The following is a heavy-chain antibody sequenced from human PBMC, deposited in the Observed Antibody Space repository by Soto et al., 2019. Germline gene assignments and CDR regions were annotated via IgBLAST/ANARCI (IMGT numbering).Heavy chain of an antibody. D-gene: IGHD6-19*01. CDR2: ISYDGSNK. J-gene: IGHJ2*01. CDR3: AKDAGSGWYLNRYFDL. V-gene: IGHV3-30*18. CDR1: GFTFNNYG. Sequence: QVQLVESGGGVVQPGRSLRLSCAASGFTFNNYGMHWVRQAPGKGLEWVAVISYDGSNKYYADSVKGRFTISRDNSKNTLYLQMNSLRAEDTAVYYCAKDAGSGWYLNRYFDLWGRGTLVTVSS.